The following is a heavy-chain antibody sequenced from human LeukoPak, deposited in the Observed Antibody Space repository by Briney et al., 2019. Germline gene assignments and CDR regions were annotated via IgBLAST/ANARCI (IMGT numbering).Heavy chain of an antibody. CDR1: GETFSGYF. D-gene: IGHD4-23*01. Sequence: PSETLSLTCAVYGETFSGYFWSWIRQPPGKGLEWIGEINHSGTTNYNPSLKSRVTISVDTSMNQFSLKLSSVTAADTAVYYCARPGNYNYGGSDRYYFDYWGQGTLVTVSS. CDR2: INHSGTT. J-gene: IGHJ4*02. CDR3: ARPGNYNYGGSDRYYFDY. V-gene: IGHV4-34*01.